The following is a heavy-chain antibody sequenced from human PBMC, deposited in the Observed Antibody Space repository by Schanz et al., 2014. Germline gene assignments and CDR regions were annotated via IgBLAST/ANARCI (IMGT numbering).Heavy chain of an antibody. J-gene: IGHJ4*02. D-gene: IGHD2-8*02. CDR3: AKSLESCPGGRCSRGYFDY. CDR1: GFSFSSYA. Sequence: EVQLLESGGGLVQPGGSLRLSCAASGFSFSSYAMGWVRQAPGKGLEWISYITYNGGTIYYADSVKGRFTISRDNAKNSLYLEMNSLRAEDTALYYCAKSLESCPGGRCSRGYFDYWGQGTLVTVSS. CDR2: ITYNGGTI. V-gene: IGHV3-48*01.